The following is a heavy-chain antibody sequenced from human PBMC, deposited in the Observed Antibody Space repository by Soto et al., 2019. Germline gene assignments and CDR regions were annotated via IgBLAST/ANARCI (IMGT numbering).Heavy chain of an antibody. Sequence: EVQLLESGGGLVQPGGSLRLSCAASGFTFSSYAMSWVRQAPGKGLEWVSVISGSGDSTYYADSVRGRFTISRDNSKNTLYLQMNSLRAEDPAVYYCAKDRDGAAAGPTKFYGMDVWGQGTTVTVSS. CDR1: GFTFSSYA. CDR3: AKDRDGAAAGPTKFYGMDV. J-gene: IGHJ6*02. CDR2: ISGSGDST. V-gene: IGHV3-23*01. D-gene: IGHD6-13*01.